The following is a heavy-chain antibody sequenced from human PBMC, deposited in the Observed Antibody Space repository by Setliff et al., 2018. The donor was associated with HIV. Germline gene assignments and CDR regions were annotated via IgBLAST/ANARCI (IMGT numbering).Heavy chain of an antibody. CDR3: ARGYQKSFDY. CDR1: GGSISSYY. D-gene: IGHD2-2*01. J-gene: IGHJ4*02. Sequence: SETLSLTCTVSGGSISSYYWSWIRQPPGKRLEWIGYIYYSGSTNYNPSLKSRVTISVDTSKNQFSLKLSSVTAADTAVYYCARGYQKSFDYWGQGTLVTVSS. CDR2: IYYSGST. V-gene: IGHV4-59*08.